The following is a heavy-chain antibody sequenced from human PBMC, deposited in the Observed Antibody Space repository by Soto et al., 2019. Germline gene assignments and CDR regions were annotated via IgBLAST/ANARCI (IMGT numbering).Heavy chain of an antibody. J-gene: IGHJ4*02. CDR1: GYTFTGYY. CDR2: INPNSGGT. CDR3: AGEIRYYHDSSGYYYGSY. V-gene: IGHV1-2*02. D-gene: IGHD3-22*01. Sequence: ASVKVSCKASGYTFTGYYMHWVRQAPGQGLEWMGWINPNSGGTNYAQKFQGRVTMTRDTSISTAYMELSRLRSDDTAVYYCAGEIRYYHDSSGYYYGSYWGQGTLVTVSS.